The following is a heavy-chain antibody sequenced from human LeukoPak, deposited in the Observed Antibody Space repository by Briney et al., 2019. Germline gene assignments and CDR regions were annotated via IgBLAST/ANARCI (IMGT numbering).Heavy chain of an antibody. Sequence: GGSLRLSCAASGFTFSSYSMNWVRQAPGKGLEWVSYISSSGRTIYYADSVKGRFTISRDNAKNSLYLQMNSLRAEDTAVYYCARKYDFWSGYQYYFDYWGQGTLVTVSS. CDR2: ISSSGRTI. V-gene: IGHV3-48*04. CDR3: ARKYDFWSGYQYYFDY. D-gene: IGHD3-3*01. CDR1: GFTFSSYS. J-gene: IGHJ4*02.